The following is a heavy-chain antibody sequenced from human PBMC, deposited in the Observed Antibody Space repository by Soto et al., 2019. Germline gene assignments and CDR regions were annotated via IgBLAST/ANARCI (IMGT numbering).Heavy chain of an antibody. CDR3: ARHVVPAANYFAY. V-gene: IGHV4-59*08. CDR2: IYYSGST. Sequence: TSETLSLTCTVSGGSISSYYWSWIRQPPGKGLEWIGYIYYSGSTNYNPSLKSRVTISVDTSKNQFSLKLSSVTVADTAVYYCARHVVPAANYFAYWGQGTLVTV. D-gene: IGHD2-2*01. J-gene: IGHJ4*02. CDR1: GGSISSYY.